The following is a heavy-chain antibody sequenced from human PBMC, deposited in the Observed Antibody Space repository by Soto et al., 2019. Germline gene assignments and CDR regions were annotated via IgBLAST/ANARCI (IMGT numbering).Heavy chain of an antibody. J-gene: IGHJ6*02. Sequence: EVQLVESGGGLVQPGGSLRLSCAASGFTVSSNYMSWVRQAPGKGLEWVSVIYSGGSTYYADSVKGRFTISRHNSKNTLYLQMNSLRAEDTAVYYCARGDGGGYYDYGMDVWGQGTTVTVSS. CDR1: GFTVSSNY. CDR2: IYSGGST. CDR3: ARGDGGGYYDYGMDV. V-gene: IGHV3-53*04. D-gene: IGHD2-21*01.